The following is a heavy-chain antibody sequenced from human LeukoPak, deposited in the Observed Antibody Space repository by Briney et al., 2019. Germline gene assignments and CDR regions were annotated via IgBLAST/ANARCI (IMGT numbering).Heavy chain of an antibody. CDR1: GYTFTSHF. J-gene: IGHJ6*03. CDR3: ARQRYEGYMDV. D-gene: IGHD5-12*01. Sequence: ASVKVSCKASGYTFTSHFMHWVRQAPGQGLEWMGWISAYNGNTNYAQKLQGRVTMTTDTSTSTAYMELRSLRPDDTAVYYCARQRYEGYMDVWGKGTTVTVSS. CDR2: ISAYNGNT. V-gene: IGHV1-18*04.